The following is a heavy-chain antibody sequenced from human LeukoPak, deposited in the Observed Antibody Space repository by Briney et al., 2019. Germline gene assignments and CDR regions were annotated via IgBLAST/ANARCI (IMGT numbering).Heavy chain of an antibody. V-gene: IGHV3-30*18. J-gene: IGHJ3*02. CDR3: AKKWGDSYAPGAFDI. CDR2: ISYDGSNK. Sequence: GRSLRLSCAASGFTFSSYGMHWVRHAPGKGLEWVAAISYDGSNKYYADSVKGRFTISRDNSKNTLYLQMNSLRAEDTAVYYCAKKWGDSYAPGAFDIWGQGTMVTVSS. CDR1: GFTFSSYG. D-gene: IGHD5-18*01.